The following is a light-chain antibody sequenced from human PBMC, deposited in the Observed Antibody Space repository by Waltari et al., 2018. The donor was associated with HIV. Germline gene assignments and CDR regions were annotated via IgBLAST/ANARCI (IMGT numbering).Light chain of an antibody. CDR1: PPNIGSNY. CDR2: RNG. CDR3: VTWDDSLRGVV. Sequence: SVVTQPPSASGTPGQRVTISFSGNPPNIGSNYVFWYQPLPGTAPKLLFHRNGQRPSGVPDRVSGSTSGTSASLAIRGLRSEEEADYYCVTWDDSLRGVVFGGGTKVAVL. V-gene: IGLV1-47*01. J-gene: IGLJ2*01.